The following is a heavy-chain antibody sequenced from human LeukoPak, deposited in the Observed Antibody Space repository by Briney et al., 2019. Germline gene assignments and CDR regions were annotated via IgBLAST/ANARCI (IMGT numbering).Heavy chain of an antibody. CDR3: ARVRVTTIFGVVIIVGAEYYFDY. D-gene: IGHD3-3*01. V-gene: IGHV1-2*02. CDR1: GYTFTGYY. J-gene: IGHJ4*02. Sequence: ASVKVSCKASGYTFTGYYMHWVRQAPGQGLEWMGWINPNSGGTNYAQKFQGRVTMTRDTSISTAYMELSRLRSDDTAVYYCARVRVTTIFGVVIIVGAEYYFDYWGQGTMVAVSS. CDR2: INPNSGGT.